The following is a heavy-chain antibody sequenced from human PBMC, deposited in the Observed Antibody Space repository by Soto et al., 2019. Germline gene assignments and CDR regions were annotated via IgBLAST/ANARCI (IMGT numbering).Heavy chain of an antibody. CDR1: GLTASHNY. V-gene: IGHV3-53*01. CDR2: LYTEGTT. D-gene: IGHD3-16*01. Sequence: PGGSLRLSCVASGLTASHNYMAWVRQAPEMGLEWVSILYTEGTTYYADSVKGRFTISRDSSKNTLFLQMDSLRAEDTAVYYCVRPRPSGENYGMDVWGQGTTVTVSS. CDR3: VRPRPSGENYGMDV. J-gene: IGHJ6*02.